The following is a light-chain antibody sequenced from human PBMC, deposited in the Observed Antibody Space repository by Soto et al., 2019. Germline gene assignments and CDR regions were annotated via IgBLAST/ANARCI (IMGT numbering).Light chain of an antibody. J-gene: IGKJ2*03. CDR2: DAS. V-gene: IGKV3-15*01. Sequence: EIVMTQSPATLSVSPGERATVSCRASQSVNNNLAWYQQKPGQAPRLLIYDASTRATGIPARFSGSGSGTEFTLTISSLQSEDFAVYYCQHYNNWPPMYSFGQGTKLEIK. CDR1: QSVNNN. CDR3: QHYNNWPPMYS.